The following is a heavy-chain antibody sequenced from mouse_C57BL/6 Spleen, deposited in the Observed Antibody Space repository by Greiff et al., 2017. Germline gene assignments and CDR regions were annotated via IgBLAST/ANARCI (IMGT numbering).Heavy chain of an antibody. D-gene: IGHD1-1*01. CDR3: TREGSFYYGSSPAWFAY. Sequence: EVNVVESGEGLVKPGGSLKLSCAASGFTFSSYAMSWVRQTPEKRLEWVAYISSGGDYIYYADTVKGRFTISRDNARNTLYLQMSSLKSEDTAMYYCTREGSFYYGSSPAWFAYWGQGTLVTVSA. CDR2: ISSGGDYI. V-gene: IGHV5-9-1*02. J-gene: IGHJ3*01. CDR1: GFTFSSYA.